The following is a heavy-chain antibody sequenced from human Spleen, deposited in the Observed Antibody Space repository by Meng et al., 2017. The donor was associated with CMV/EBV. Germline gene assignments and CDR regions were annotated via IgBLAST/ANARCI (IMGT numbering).Heavy chain of an antibody. V-gene: IGHV3-53*01. J-gene: IGHJ4*02. D-gene: IGHD4/OR15-4a*01. CDR1: GFTVSSNY. CDR2: IYSGGST. Sequence: SCAASGFTVSSNYMSWVRQAPGKGLEWVSVIYSGGSTYYADSVKGRFTISRDNSKNTLYLQMNSLRAEDTAVYYCARVRLFGPKVVDYWGQGTLVTVSS. CDR3: ARVRLFGPKVVDY.